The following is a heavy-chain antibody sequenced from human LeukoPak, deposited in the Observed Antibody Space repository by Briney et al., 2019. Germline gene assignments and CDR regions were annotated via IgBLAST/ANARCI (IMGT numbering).Heavy chain of an antibody. D-gene: IGHD3-10*01. J-gene: IGHJ4*02. Sequence: GDSLKLSCTASGFTFSSNWMTWVRQAPGKGLEWVANINQDGGEKYYVDSVKGRFTISRDNAKNSLYLQMNSLRAEDTAVYYCAKSYYYGSGSPSLDYWGQGTLVTVSS. CDR1: GFTFSSNW. CDR3: AKSYYYGSGSPSLDY. V-gene: IGHV3-7*05. CDR2: INQDGGEK.